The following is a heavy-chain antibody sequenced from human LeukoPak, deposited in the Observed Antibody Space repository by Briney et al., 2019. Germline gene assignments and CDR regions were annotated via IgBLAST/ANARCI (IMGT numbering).Heavy chain of an antibody. D-gene: IGHD6-19*01. Sequence: SQTLSLTCAISGDSVSSNSAAWNWIRQSPSRGLEWLGRTYYRSKLYSDYAVSVKSRITINPDTSKNHFSLQLTSVTPEDTAVYYCAREKEQGLAYDAFDIWGQGTMVTVSS. CDR2: TYYRSKLYS. V-gene: IGHV6-1*01. CDR1: GDSVSSNSAA. CDR3: AREKEQGLAYDAFDI. J-gene: IGHJ3*02.